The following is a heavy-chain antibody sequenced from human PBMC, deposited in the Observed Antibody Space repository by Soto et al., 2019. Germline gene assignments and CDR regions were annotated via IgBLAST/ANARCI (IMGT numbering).Heavy chain of an antibody. Sequence: PSETLSLTCTVSGGSISSGDYYWSWIRQPPGKGLEWIGYIYYSGSTSYNPSLKSRVTISVDTSKNQFSLKLSSVTAADTAVYYCARDYYDSSGYYSPYYYYGMDVWGQGTTVTVSS. CDR3: ARDYYDSSGYYSPYYYYGMDV. CDR2: IYYSGST. CDR1: GGSISSGDYY. V-gene: IGHV4-30-4*01. D-gene: IGHD3-22*01. J-gene: IGHJ6*02.